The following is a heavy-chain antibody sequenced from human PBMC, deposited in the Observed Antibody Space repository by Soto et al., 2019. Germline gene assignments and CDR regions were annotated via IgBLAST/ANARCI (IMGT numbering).Heavy chain of an antibody. J-gene: IGHJ5*02. CDR3: AKNETNRPWFPP. CDR2: IYYIGTT. V-gene: IGHV4-31*03. CDR1: GGSISNGNYY. Sequence: TLSLTCTGSGGSISNGNYYWGWILQLPGKGLEWIGNIYYIGTTSYNPSLKSRVTMSIDTSKNQFSLKLRSVVAADTAMYYCAKNETNRPWFPPWGQGTLVTVSS.